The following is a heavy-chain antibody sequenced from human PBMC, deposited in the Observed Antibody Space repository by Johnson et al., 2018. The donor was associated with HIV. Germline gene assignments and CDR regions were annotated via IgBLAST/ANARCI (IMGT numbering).Heavy chain of an antibody. J-gene: IGHJ3*02. D-gene: IGHD1-7*01. CDR3: ARDGRITGTKDAFDI. Sequence: QVQLVESGGGAVQPWRSLRLSCVVSGFSLSSYAMHWVRQAPGKGLEWVAVIWYDGSNKYYADSVKGRFTISRDNSKNTLYLQMNSLRAEDTAVYYCARDGRITGTKDAFDIWGQGTMVTVSS. CDR2: IWYDGSNK. CDR1: GFSLSSYA. V-gene: IGHV3-30*04.